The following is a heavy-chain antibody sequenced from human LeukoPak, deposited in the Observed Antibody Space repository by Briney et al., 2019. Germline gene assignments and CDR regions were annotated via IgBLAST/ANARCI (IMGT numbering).Heavy chain of an antibody. CDR1: GFTFDDYA. J-gene: IGHJ4*02. CDR3: SKDNSLYFRGSFKSLDY. D-gene: IGHD3-16*01. Sequence: PGGSLRLSCAASGFTFDDYAMHWVRQAPGKGLEWVSGISWNSGSIGYADSVKGRFTISRDNAKNSLYLQMNSLRAEDTALYYCSKDNSLYFRGSFKSLDYWGQGTLVTVSS. V-gene: IGHV3-9*01. CDR2: ISWNSGSI.